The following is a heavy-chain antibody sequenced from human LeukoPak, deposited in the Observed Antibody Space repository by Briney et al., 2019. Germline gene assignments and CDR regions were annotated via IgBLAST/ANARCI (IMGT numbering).Heavy chain of an antibody. CDR1: GFTFSTYS. V-gene: IGHV3-21*01. J-gene: IGHJ6*04. CDR3: VRGGYYGSGVDV. Sequence: GGALRLSCATSGFTFSTYSMNWVRQAAGKGLEWVSSISSSGTFIYYADSLRGRFTISRDNAKKSLYLQMNSLRAEDTAVYYCVRGGYYGSGVDVWGKGTTATVSS. D-gene: IGHD3-10*01. CDR2: ISSSGTFI.